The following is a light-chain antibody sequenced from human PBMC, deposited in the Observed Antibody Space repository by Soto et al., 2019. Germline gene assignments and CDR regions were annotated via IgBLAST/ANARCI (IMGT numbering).Light chain of an antibody. Sequence: DIQMAQSPTTQSASVVDRVTITCRASQIVSNVIAWFQQKPGRAHKLLIFDISNLASGVPSRFSGSGSGSATELTLTISSLQPDDSATYYCQQYHRYSRTFGQGTKVDIK. J-gene: IGKJ1*01. CDR3: QQYHRYSRT. CDR2: DIS. V-gene: IGKV1-5*01. CDR1: QIVSNV.